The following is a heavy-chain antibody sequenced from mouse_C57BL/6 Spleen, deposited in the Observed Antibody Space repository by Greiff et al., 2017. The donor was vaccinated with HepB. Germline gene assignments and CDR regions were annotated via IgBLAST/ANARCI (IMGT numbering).Heavy chain of an antibody. V-gene: IGHV1-19*01. CDR3: ARELMTTVVAPFAY. CDR1: GYTFTDYY. CDR2: INPYNGGT. Sequence: EVQLQQSGPVLVKPGASVKMSCKASGYTFTDYYMNWVKQSHGKSLEWIGVINPYNGGTSYNQKFKGKATLTVDKSSSTAYMELNSLTSEDSAVYFCARELMTTVVAPFAYWGQGTLVTVSA. J-gene: IGHJ3*01. D-gene: IGHD1-1*01.